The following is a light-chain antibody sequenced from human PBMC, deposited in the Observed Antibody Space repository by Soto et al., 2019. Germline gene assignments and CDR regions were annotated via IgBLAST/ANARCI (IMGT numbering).Light chain of an antibody. Sequence: LQMTQSPSTLCGSLGDIVTIXCRASQPRGSWLIWDQQKEGTAPKLLISAASSLQRGGPSRFSGSGSGTDFTRPISSLQPEDFATYYRQQSYSIPWTFGQGTKVDIK. CDR3: QQSYSIPWT. J-gene: IGKJ1*01. CDR2: AAS. CDR1: QPRGSW. V-gene: IGKV1-39*01.